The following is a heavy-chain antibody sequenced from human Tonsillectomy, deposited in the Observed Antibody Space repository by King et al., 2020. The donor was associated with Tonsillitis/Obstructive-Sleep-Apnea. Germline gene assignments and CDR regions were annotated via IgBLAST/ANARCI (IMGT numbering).Heavy chain of an antibody. D-gene: IGHD2-2*01. CDR2: ISWNSDNI. CDR1: GFIFDDYA. CDR3: TKALGSTSSYSYYMDV. Sequence: EVQLVESGGGLVQPGRSLRLSCAASGFIFDDYAMHWVRQAPGKGLEWVSGISWNSDNIAYADSVKDRFTISRDNAKNSLFLQMHSLIPEDTALYYCTKALGSTSSYSYYMDVWGKGTTVTVSS. J-gene: IGHJ6*03. V-gene: IGHV3-9*01.